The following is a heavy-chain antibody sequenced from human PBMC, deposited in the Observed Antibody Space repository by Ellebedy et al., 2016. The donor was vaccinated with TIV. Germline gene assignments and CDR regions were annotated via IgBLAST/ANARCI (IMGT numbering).Heavy chain of an antibody. D-gene: IGHD5-18*01. CDR3: TTVYRYNYDSV. Sequence: PGGSLRLSCAASGFTFSNAWMNWVRQAPGKGLEWVGRIKSKTDGGAADYAAPVKGRFTISRDDSKNTLYLQMYSLKTEDTAVYFCTTVYRYNYDSVWGQGTLVTVSS. CDR2: IKSKTDGGAA. J-gene: IGHJ4*02. CDR1: GFTFSNAW. V-gene: IGHV3-15*01.